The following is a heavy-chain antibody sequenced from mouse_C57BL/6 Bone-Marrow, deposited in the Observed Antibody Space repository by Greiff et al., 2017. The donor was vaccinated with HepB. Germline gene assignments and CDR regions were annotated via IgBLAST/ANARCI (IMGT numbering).Heavy chain of an antibody. D-gene: IGHD1-1*01. V-gene: IGHV3-6*01. CDR1: GYSITSGYY. CDR3: ARWTYGSSYCAMDY. Sequence: EVKLMESGPGLVKPSQSLSLTCSVTGYSITSGYYWNWIRQFPGNKLEWMGYISYDGSNNYNPSLKNRISITRDTSKNQFFLKLNSVTTEDTATYYCARWTYGSSYCAMDYWGQGTSVTVSS. CDR2: ISYDGSN. J-gene: IGHJ4*01.